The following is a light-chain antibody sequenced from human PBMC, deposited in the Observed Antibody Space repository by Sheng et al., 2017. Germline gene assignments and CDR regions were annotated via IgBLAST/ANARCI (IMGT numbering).Light chain of an antibody. CDR2: GAS. J-gene: IGKJ1*01. Sequence: EILLTQSPGTLSLSPGERATLSCRASLTVNTNYVAWYQKRPGQPPRVLIYGASKRATGIPDRFSGSGSGRDFTLSISSLEPEDFAVYYCQQYGSSPWTFGHGTKVEVK. V-gene: IGKV3-20*01. CDR1: LTVNTNY. CDR3: QQYGSSPWT.